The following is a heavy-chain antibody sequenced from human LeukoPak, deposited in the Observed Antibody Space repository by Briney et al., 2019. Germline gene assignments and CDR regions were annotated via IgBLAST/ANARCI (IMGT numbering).Heavy chain of an antibody. Sequence: PSETLSLTCTVSGGSISSYYWSWIRQPPGKGLEWIWYISYSGSTNYNPSLKSRVTISVDTSKSQFSLKLSSVTAADTAVYYCARYVWGSYPTFEDYWGQGTLVTASS. CDR1: GGSISSYY. CDR3: ARYVWGSYPTFEDY. D-gene: IGHD3-16*02. CDR2: ISYSGST. V-gene: IGHV4-59*01. J-gene: IGHJ4*02.